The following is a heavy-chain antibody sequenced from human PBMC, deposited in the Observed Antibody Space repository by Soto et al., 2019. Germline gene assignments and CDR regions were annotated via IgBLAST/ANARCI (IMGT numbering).Heavy chain of an antibody. D-gene: IGHD3-22*01. J-gene: IGHJ4*02. Sequence: QVQLVESGGGVVQPGRSLRLSCVASGFTFSSYGMHWVRQAPAKGLEWVAVISYDGSEKYYADSVKGRFTISRDDSKKRLYLQMHSLRAEDTAVYYCAKDYYNYDSSGYLHYWGQGTLVTVSS. CDR2: ISYDGSEK. CDR3: AKDYYNYDSSGYLHY. V-gene: IGHV3-30*18. CDR1: GFTFSSYG.